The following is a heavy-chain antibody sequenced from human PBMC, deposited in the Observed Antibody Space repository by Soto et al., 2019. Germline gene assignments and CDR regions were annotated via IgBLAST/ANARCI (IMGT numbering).Heavy chain of an antibody. CDR2: IIPIFGTA. Sequence: QVQLVQSGAEVKKPGSSVKVSCKASGGTFSSYAISWVRQAPGQGLEWMGGIIPIFGTANYAQKFHGRVTITADESTSTAVMELTRLRSEHTAVYYCATPPGATGYHYGTDVWGQGTTVTVSS. CDR3: ATPPGATGYHYGTDV. V-gene: IGHV1-69*12. D-gene: IGHD2-15*01. CDR1: GGTFSSYA. J-gene: IGHJ6*02.